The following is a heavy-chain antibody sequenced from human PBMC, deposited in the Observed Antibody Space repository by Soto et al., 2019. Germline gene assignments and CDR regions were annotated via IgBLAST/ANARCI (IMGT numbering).Heavy chain of an antibody. J-gene: IGHJ4*02. CDR2: ISKSGGTT. V-gene: IGHV3-11*01. Sequence: QVQLVESGGGLVKPGGSLRLSCAPSGCTFSDYYMSWIRQAPGKGPEWVSYISKSGGTTHYADSVKGRFTISRDNAKNSLYLQMNSLRAEDTAVYYCARVKGAYAIDYWGQGTQVTVSS. CDR3: ARVKGAYAIDY. D-gene: IGHD5-12*01. CDR1: GCTFSDYY.